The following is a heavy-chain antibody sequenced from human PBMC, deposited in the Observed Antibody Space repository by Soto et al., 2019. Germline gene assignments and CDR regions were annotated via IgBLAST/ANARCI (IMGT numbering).Heavy chain of an antibody. V-gene: IGHV3-15*01. CDR2: IKIKTDGGTT. Sequence: EVQLVESGGGLVKPGGSLRLSCAASGFTFSNAWMSWVRQAPGMGLEWVGRIKIKTDGGTTDYAAPVKGRFTISRDDSKNTLYLQMNSLKTEDTALYYCTTPNMTQANWGQGTLVTVSS. CDR3: TTPNMTQAN. J-gene: IGHJ4*02. CDR1: GFTFSNAW.